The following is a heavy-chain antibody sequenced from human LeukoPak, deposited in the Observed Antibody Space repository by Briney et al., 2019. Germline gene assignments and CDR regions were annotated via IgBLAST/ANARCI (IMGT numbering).Heavy chain of an antibody. CDR2: IYYSGST. CDR3: SRADITIFGARPGAFDI. CDR1: GGSISGYY. J-gene: IGHJ3*02. Sequence: SETLSLTCTVSGGSISGYYWSWIRQPPGKGLEWIGYIYYSGSTNYNPSLKSRVTISVDTSKNQFSLKLSSVTAADTAVYYCSRADITIFGARPGAFDIWGQGTMVTVSS. V-gene: IGHV4-59*01. D-gene: IGHD3-3*01.